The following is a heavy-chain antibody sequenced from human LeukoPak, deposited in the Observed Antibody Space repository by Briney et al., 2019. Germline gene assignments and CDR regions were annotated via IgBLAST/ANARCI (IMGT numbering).Heavy chain of an antibody. D-gene: IGHD6-13*01. CDR1: GGSISSNY. CDR2: IYTSGST. J-gene: IGHJ4*02. V-gene: IGHV4-4*07. Sequence: SETLSLTCTVSGGSISSNYWSWIRQTAGKGLEWIGRIYTSGSTNYSPSLKSRVTLSVDTSRNKFSLRLSSVTAADTAVYYCARDGRQYASSWYFDLWGQGTLVIVSS. CDR3: ARDGRQYASSWYFDL.